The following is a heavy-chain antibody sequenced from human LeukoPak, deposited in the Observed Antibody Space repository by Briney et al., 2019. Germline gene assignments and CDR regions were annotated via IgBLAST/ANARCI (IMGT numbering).Heavy chain of an antibody. CDR1: GGTFSGYA. CDR3: ARSGGPVVSLFSSGYYRAYFYYYMDV. CDR2: IVPLFGTP. Sequence: SVKVSCKASGGTFSGYAISWVRLAPGQGLEWMGGIVPLFGTPTYAQKFQGRVTITADESTSPAYMELSSLRSEDTAVYYCARSGGPVVSLFSSGYYRAYFYYYMDVWGKGTTVAVSS. D-gene: IGHD3-3*01. V-gene: IGHV1-69*01. J-gene: IGHJ6*03.